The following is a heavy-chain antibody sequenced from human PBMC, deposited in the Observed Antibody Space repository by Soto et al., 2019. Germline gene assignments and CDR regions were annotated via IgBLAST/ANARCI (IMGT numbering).Heavy chain of an antibody. J-gene: IGHJ6*02. CDR2: ISYDGSNK. CDR3: AKGGGPLDYYDSSCYPPPMDV. D-gene: IGHD3-22*01. V-gene: IGHV3-30*18. CDR1: GFTFSSYG. Sequence: PGGSLRLSCAASGFTFSSYGMHWVRQAPGKGLEWVAVISYDGSNKYYADSVKGRFTISRDNSKNTLYLQMNSLRAEDTAVYYCAKGGGPLDYYDSSCYPPPMDVWGQGTTVTV.